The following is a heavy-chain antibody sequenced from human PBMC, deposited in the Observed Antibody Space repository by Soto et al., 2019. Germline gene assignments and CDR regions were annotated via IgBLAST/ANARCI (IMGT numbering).Heavy chain of an antibody. Sequence: ASVKVSCKACGGTFSSYAISWVGQAPGQGLEWMGGIIPIFGTANYAQKFQGRVTITADESTSTAYMELSSLRSEDTAVYYCARAYSSGPYGMDFWGQGTTVTVSS. CDR1: GGTFSSYA. D-gene: IGHD6-19*01. CDR3: ARAYSSGPYGMDF. J-gene: IGHJ6*02. CDR2: IIPIFGTA. V-gene: IGHV1-69*13.